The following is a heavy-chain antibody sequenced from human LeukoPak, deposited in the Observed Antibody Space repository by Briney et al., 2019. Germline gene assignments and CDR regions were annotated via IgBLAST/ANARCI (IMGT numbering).Heavy chain of an antibody. CDR3: AKVVTGVRFLEWLSEYYFDY. Sequence: PGGSLRLSCAASGFTFSSYAMSWVRQAPGKGLEWVSAISGSGGSTYYADSVKGRFTISRDNSKNTLYLQMNSLRAEDTAVYYCAKVVTGVRFLEWLSEYYFDYWGQGTLVTVSS. V-gene: IGHV3-23*01. J-gene: IGHJ4*02. D-gene: IGHD3-3*01. CDR2: ISGSGGST. CDR1: GFTFSSYA.